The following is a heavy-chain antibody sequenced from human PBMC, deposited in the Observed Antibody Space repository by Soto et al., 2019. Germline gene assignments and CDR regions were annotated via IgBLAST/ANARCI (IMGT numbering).Heavy chain of an antibody. V-gene: IGHV3-30*18. Sequence: GGSLRLSCAASGFTFSSYGMHWVRQAPGRGLEWVAVISYDGSNKYYEDSVKGRFTISRDNSKNTLYLQMNSLRAEDTAVYYCAKGWELLNYYMDVWGKGTTVTVSS. D-gene: IGHD1-26*01. CDR3: AKGWELLNYYMDV. CDR2: ISYDGSNK. CDR1: GFTFSSYG. J-gene: IGHJ6*03.